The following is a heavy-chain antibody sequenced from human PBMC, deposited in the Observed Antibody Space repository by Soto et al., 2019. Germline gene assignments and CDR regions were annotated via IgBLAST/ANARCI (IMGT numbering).Heavy chain of an antibody. CDR3: ARVGLWFGELFDY. Sequence: SETLSLTCAVSGYSISSGYYWCWIRQPPGKGLEWIGSIYHSGSTYYNPSLKSRVTISVDTSKNQFSLKLSSVTAADTAVYYCARVGLWFGELFDYWGQGTLVTVSS. D-gene: IGHD3-10*01. CDR1: GYSISSGYY. J-gene: IGHJ4*02. CDR2: IYHSGST. V-gene: IGHV4-38-2*01.